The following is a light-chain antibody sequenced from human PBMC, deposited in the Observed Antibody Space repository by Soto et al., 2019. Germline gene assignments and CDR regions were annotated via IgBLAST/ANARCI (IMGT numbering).Light chain of an antibody. V-gene: IGLV1-40*01. CDR3: QSYDSSLSGFYV. Sequence: QPVLTQPPSVSGAPGQRVTISCTGSSSNIGAGYDVHWYQQLPGRAPKLLIYANTNRPSGVPDRFSGSRSGTSASLAITGLRAEDEADYSCQSYDSSLSGFYVFGTGTKVTVL. CDR2: ANT. J-gene: IGLJ1*01. CDR1: SSNIGAGYD.